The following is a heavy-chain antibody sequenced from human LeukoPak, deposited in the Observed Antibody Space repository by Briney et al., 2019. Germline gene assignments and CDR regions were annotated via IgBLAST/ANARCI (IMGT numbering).Heavy chain of an antibody. CDR1: GLTFDDNG. CDR2: FKWNGGST. D-gene: IGHD3-10*01. CDR3: ARLLPGVEDAFDI. J-gene: IGHJ3*02. V-gene: IGHV3-20*04. Sequence: TGGSLRLSCAASGLTFDDNGMSWVRQVPGKGLEWVSGFKWNGGSTGYADSVKGRFTISRDNAKNSLFLQMKSLRAEDTALYYCARLLPGVEDAFDIWGQGTMVTVSS.